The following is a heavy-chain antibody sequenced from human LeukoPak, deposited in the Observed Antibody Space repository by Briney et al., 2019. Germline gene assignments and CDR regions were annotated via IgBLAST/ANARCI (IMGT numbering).Heavy chain of an antibody. Sequence: GASVNVSCKAAGFTVTSSAVQWVRQARGQRLEWIGWIVVCSGNTNYAQKFQERVTITRDMTTSTAYMELSSLRSEDTAVYYCAAFPAGGYCSGGSCRRWFDPWGQGTLVTVSS. V-gene: IGHV1-58*01. CDR2: IVVCSGNT. D-gene: IGHD2-15*01. CDR3: AAFPAGGYCSGGSCRRWFDP. J-gene: IGHJ5*02. CDR1: GFTVTSSA.